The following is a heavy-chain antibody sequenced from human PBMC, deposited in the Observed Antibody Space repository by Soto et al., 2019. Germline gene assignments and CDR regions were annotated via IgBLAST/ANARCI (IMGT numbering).Heavy chain of an antibody. D-gene: IGHD2-2*02. CDR2: IIPILGTA. CDR3: ATKVVPAAILSYYYYGMDV. J-gene: IGHJ6*02. Sequence: SVKVSCKASGGTFSSYAISWVRQAPGQGLEWMGGIIPILGTANYAQKFQGRVTITADESTSTAYMELSSLRSEDTAVYYCATKVVPAAILSYYYYGMDVWGQGTTVTVSS. V-gene: IGHV1-69*13. CDR1: GGTFSSYA.